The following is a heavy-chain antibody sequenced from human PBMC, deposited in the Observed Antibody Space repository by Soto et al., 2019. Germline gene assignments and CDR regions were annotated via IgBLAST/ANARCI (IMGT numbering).Heavy chain of an antibody. Sequence: PSETLSLTCTVSGGSISSYYWSWIRQPPGKGLEWIGYIYYSGSTNYNPSLKSRVTISVDTSKNQFSLKLSSVTAADTAVYYCVRVGTYYYDSSGYYTPIDYWGQGTLVTVSS. D-gene: IGHD3-22*01. CDR3: VRVGTYYYDSSGYYTPIDY. J-gene: IGHJ4*02. V-gene: IGHV4-59*01. CDR2: IYYSGST. CDR1: GGSISSYY.